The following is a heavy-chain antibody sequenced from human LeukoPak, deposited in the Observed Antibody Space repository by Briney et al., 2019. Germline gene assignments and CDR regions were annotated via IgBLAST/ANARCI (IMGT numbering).Heavy chain of an antibody. Sequence: SETLSLTCTVSGYSISSGYYWGWIRQPPGKGLEWVGSMYHSWSTYYNPSLKSRVTISVDTSKNQVSLKLRSVTAADTAVYYCARSAAYYNFWTGYYDALYYMDVWGKGTTVTVSS. J-gene: IGHJ6*03. D-gene: IGHD3-3*01. CDR1: GYSISSGYY. V-gene: IGHV4-38-2*02. CDR2: MYHSWST. CDR3: ARSAAYYNFWTGYYDALYYMDV.